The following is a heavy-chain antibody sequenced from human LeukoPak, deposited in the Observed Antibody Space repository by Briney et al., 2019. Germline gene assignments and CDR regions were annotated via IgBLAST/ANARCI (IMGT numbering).Heavy chain of an antibody. D-gene: IGHD3-3*01. CDR2: INPNSGGT. J-gene: IGHJ5*02. Sequence: GASVKVSCKASGYTFTGYYMHWVRQAPGQGLEWMGWINPNSGGTNYAQKFQGRVTMTRDTSISTAYMELSRLRSDDTAVYYCARDGQYYDVWSGNNWFDPWGQGTLVTVSS. V-gene: IGHV1-2*02. CDR3: ARDGQYYDVWSGNNWFDP. CDR1: GYTFTGYY.